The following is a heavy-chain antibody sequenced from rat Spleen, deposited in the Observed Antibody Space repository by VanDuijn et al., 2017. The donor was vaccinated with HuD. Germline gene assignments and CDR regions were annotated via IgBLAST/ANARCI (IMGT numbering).Heavy chain of an antibody. CDR3: ARVGAHANWTFDY. V-gene: IGHV3-1*01. D-gene: IGHD5-1*01. CDR1: GYSITSNY. Sequence: EVQLQESGPGLVKPSQSLSLTCSVTGYSITSNYWGWIRKFPGNKMEWMGYISYSGSTSYNPSLKSRISITRDTSKNQFFLQLNSVTTEDTATYYCARVGAHANWTFDYWGQGVMVTVSS. CDR2: ISYSGST. J-gene: IGHJ2*01.